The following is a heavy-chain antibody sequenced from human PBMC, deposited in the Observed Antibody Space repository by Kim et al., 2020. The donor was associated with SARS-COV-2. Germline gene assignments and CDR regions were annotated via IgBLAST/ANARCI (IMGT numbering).Heavy chain of an antibody. J-gene: IGHJ6*02. V-gene: IGHV4-34*01. CDR1: GESFSSYY. CDR3: ASLTVTRTDYYASGCYRYHLYYCYGLDV. D-gene: IGHD3-10*01. Sequence: SETLSLTCAVYGESFSSYYFNWVRKSPGKGLEWIGGINHSGTTNYNPSLKSRVTVSVDPSKKQFSLNLNSVTAADSAVYYCASLTVTRTDYYASGCYRYHLYYCYGLDVWGQGTTVTVSS. CDR2: INHSGTT.